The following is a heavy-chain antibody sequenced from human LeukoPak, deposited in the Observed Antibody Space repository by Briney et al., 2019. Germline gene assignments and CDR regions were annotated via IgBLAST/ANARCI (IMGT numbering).Heavy chain of an antibody. Sequence: SETLSLTRTVSGGSISSSSYYWGWIRQPPGKGLEWIGSIYYSGSTYYNPSLKSRVTISVDTSKNQFSLKLSSVTAADTAVYYCASNSRITIFGVVAFYYYYYMDVWGKGTTVTVSS. D-gene: IGHD3-3*01. CDR1: GGSISSSSYY. J-gene: IGHJ6*03. CDR3: ASNSRITIFGVVAFYYYYYMDV. CDR2: IYYSGST. V-gene: IGHV4-39*07.